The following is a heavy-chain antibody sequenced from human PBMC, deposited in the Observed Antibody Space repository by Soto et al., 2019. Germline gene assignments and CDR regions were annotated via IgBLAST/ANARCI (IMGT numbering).Heavy chain of an antibody. J-gene: IGHJ4*02. CDR1: GYTFTSYA. CDR3: ARDYDSSGYPRYYFDY. CDR2: INAGNGNT. Sequence: ASVKVSCKASGYTFTSYAMHWVRQAPGQRLEWMGWINAGNGNTKYSQKFQGRVTITRDTSASTAYMELSSLRSEDTAVYYCARDYDSSGYPRYYFDYWGQGALVTVSS. D-gene: IGHD3-22*01. V-gene: IGHV1-3*01.